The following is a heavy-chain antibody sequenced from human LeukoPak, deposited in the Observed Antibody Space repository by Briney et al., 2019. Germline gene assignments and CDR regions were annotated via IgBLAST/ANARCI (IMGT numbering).Heavy chain of an antibody. V-gene: IGHV3-30*02. Sequence: GGSLGLSCAASGFSFRHYGMHWVRQAPGKGLEWVAFIRYDGSNKYYADSVKGRFTISRDNSKNTLYLQMNSLRAEDTAVYYCALSSSWYGGFFDYWGQGTLVTVSS. J-gene: IGHJ4*02. CDR1: GFSFRHYG. D-gene: IGHD6-13*01. CDR2: IRYDGSNK. CDR3: ALSSSWYGGFFDY.